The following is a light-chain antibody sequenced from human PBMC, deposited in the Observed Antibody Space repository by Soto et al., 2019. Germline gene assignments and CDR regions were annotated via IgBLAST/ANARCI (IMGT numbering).Light chain of an antibody. CDR3: QSYDNSLSNYV. CDR2: GNY. CDR1: SSNVGAGYD. J-gene: IGLJ1*01. V-gene: IGLV1-40*01. Sequence: SVLTQPPSVSGAPGQMVTISCTGSSSNVGAGYDVHWYQQLPGTAPKLLIYGNYNRPSGVPDRFSGSKSGTSASLAITGLQAEDEVDYYCQSYDNSLSNYVFGTGTKVTVL.